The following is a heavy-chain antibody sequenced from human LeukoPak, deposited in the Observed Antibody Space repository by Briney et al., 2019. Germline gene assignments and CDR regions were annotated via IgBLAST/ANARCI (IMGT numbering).Heavy chain of an antibody. CDR3: AKDILGRIDPTPPI. CDR2: IDGDESAT. CDR1: GFTFRSHW. D-gene: IGHD3-9*01. J-gene: IGHJ3*02. Sequence: GGSLRLSCAASGFTFRSHWMHWVRQAPGKGLIWVSRIDGDESATYYGDSVKGRFTISRDNAKNTLYLQMNSQRAEDTAVYYCAKDILGRIDPTPPIWGQGTMVTVSS. V-gene: IGHV3-74*01.